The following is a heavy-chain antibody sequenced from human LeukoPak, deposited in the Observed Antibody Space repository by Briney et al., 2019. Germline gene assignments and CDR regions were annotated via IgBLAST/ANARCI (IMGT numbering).Heavy chain of an antibody. D-gene: IGHD2-21*01. CDR1: GGSISLSYYY. CDR2: VYYSGTT. CDR3: ARGVVIAPQTFDY. Sequence: SETLSLTCSVSGGSISLSYYYWGWIRQPPGKALEWIGSVYYSGTTSYNPSLKSRVTISVDMSKNQFSLKLSSVTAADTAVYYCARGVVIAPQTFDYWGQGTLVTVSS. J-gene: IGHJ4*02. V-gene: IGHV4-39*07.